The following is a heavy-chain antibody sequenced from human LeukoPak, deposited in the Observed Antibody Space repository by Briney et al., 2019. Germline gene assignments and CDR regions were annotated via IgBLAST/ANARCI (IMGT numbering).Heavy chain of an antibody. J-gene: IGHJ5*02. Sequence: SETLSLTCTVSGGSISSSSYYWGWLRQPPGKGLEWIRSIYYSGSTYHYPSLKSRVTISLDTSRNQFSLKLTTVTAAATAAYSCARYRSVAVAGHNGVDPWGEGALVTVSS. CDR1: GGSISSSSYY. V-gene: IGHV4-39*07. CDR2: IYYSGST. D-gene: IGHD6-19*01. CDR3: ARYRSVAVAGHNGVDP.